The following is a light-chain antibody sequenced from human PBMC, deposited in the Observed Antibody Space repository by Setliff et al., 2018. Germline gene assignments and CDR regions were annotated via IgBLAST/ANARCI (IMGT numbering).Light chain of an antibody. Sequence: QSALTQPHSVSGSPGQSVTISCTGTSSDVGGYNYVSWYQQHPGKAPKLMIYDVSKRPSGVPDRFSGSKSGNTASLTISGLQAEDEADYYCCSYAGSYTSLYVFGTGTKSPS. CDR3: CSYAGSYTSLYV. V-gene: IGLV2-11*01. CDR2: DVS. CDR1: SSDVGGYNY. J-gene: IGLJ1*01.